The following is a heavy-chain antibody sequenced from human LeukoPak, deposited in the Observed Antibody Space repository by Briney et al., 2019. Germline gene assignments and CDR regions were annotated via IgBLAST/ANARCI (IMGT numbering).Heavy chain of an antibody. Sequence: SQTLSLTCVISGDSVVSNSTACNWIRQSPSRGLEWLGRTYYRSKWYNDYAVSVKSRIIINPDTSKNQFSLQLNSVTPEDTAAYYCARGGQGDGYSADEAFDVWGQGTMVTVS. CDR1: GDSVVSNSTA. D-gene: IGHD5-24*01. CDR3: ARGGQGDGYSADEAFDV. J-gene: IGHJ3*01. CDR2: TYYRSKWYN. V-gene: IGHV6-1*01.